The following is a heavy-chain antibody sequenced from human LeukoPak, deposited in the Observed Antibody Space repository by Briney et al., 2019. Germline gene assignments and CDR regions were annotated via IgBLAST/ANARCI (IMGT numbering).Heavy chain of an antibody. CDR2: ISSSSSYI. Sequence: GGSLRLSCAASGFTFSSYSMNWVRQAPGKGLEWVSSISSSSSYIYYADSVKGRFTISRDNAKNSLYLQMNSLRAEDTAVYYCAREGRTAVAGPYFDYWGQGTLVTVSS. D-gene: IGHD6-19*01. CDR1: GFTFSSYS. V-gene: IGHV3-21*01. J-gene: IGHJ4*02. CDR3: AREGRTAVAGPYFDY.